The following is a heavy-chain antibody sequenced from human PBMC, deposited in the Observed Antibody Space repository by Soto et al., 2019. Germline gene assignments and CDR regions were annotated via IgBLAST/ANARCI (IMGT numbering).Heavy chain of an antibody. V-gene: IGHV4-4*02. CDR1: GGSISSSNW. J-gene: IGHJ4*02. CDR2: IYHSGST. Sequence: SETLSLTCAVSGGSISSSNWWSWVRQPPGKGLEWIGEIYHSGSTNYNPSLKSRVTISVDKSKNQFSLKLSSVTAADTAVYYCARVSPGPFQQVFDYWGQGTLVTVSS. CDR3: ARVSPGPFQQVFDY. D-gene: IGHD6-13*01.